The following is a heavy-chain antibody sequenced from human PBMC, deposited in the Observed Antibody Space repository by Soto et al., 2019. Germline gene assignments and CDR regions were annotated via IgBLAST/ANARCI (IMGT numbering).Heavy chain of an antibody. J-gene: IGHJ4*02. CDR2: ISGTGGST. Sequence: EVQLLESGGGLVQPGGSLRLSCAASGFTFNSYAMNWVRQAPGKGLEWVSTISGTGGSTYYADSVKGRFTVSRDNFKNTLYLHMNSLRAEDTAVYSCAKDLSEGTALDYWGQGTLVTVSS. CDR3: AKDLSEGTALDY. CDR1: GFTFNSYA. V-gene: IGHV3-23*01. D-gene: IGHD2-21*02.